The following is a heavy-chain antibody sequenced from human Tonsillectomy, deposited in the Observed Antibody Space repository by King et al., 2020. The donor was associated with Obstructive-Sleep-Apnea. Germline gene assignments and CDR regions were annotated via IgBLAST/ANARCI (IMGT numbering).Heavy chain of an antibody. CDR2: IRYDGSNK. J-gene: IGHJ6*02. V-gene: IGHV3-30*02. Sequence: VQLVESGGGVVQPGGSLRLSCAASGFTFSSYGMHWVRQAPGKGLEWVAFIRYDGSNKYYADSVKGRFTISRDNSKNTLYLQMNSLRAEDTAVYYCAKDFSRYVVVVAATHYYYYGMDVWGQGTTVTVSS. CDR1: GFTFSSYG. D-gene: IGHD2-15*01. CDR3: AKDFSRYVVVVAATHYYYYGMDV.